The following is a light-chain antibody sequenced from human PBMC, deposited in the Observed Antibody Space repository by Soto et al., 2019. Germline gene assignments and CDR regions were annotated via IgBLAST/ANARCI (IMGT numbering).Light chain of an antibody. CDR2: AAS. CDR1: QSVSSTY. CDR3: QHYYTTPGLT. V-gene: IGKV3-20*01. J-gene: IGKJ4*01. Sequence: EIVLTQSPGTLSLSPGERATLSCRASQSVSSTYLAGYQHKPGQAPRLLIYAASSRATGIPDRFSGSGSVTDFTLTISSLEPEDFAVYYCQHYYTTPGLTFGGGTKVESK.